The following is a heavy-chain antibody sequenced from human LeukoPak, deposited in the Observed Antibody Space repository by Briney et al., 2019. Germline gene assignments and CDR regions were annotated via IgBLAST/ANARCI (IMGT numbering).Heavy chain of an antibody. Sequence: WASVKVSCKASGYTFTGYYMHWVRQAPGQGLEWMGWINPNSGGTNYAQKFQGRVTITADTSTDTAYMELSSLRSEDTAVYYCATDYGGNSGYWGQGTLVTVSS. D-gene: IGHD4-23*01. CDR2: INPNSGGT. CDR1: GYTFTGYY. J-gene: IGHJ4*02. CDR3: ATDYGGNSGY. V-gene: IGHV1-2*02.